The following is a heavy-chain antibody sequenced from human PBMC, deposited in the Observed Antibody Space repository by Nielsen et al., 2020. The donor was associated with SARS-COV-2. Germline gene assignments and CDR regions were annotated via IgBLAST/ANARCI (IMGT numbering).Heavy chain of an antibody. CDR1: GFTFSDYY. Sequence: GGSLRLSCAASGFTFSDYYMSWIRQAPGKGLEWVSYISSSSSYTNYADSVKGRFTISRDNAKNSLYLQMNSLRAEDTAVYYCARAYYYGSRRTDAFDIWGQGTMVTVSS. J-gene: IGHJ3*02. CDR2: ISSSSSYT. CDR3: ARAYYYGSRRTDAFDI. D-gene: IGHD3-10*01. V-gene: IGHV3-11*06.